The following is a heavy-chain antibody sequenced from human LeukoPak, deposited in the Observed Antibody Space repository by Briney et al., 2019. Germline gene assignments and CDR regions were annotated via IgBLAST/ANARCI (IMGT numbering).Heavy chain of an antibody. CDR3: AREPRYCSGGSCYSTPLDY. V-gene: IGHV4-59*12. J-gene: IGHJ4*02. D-gene: IGHD2-15*01. CDR2: IYYSGTT. CDR1: GGSISNYH. Sequence: SETLSLTCSVSGGSISNYHWSWIRQSPGKGLEWIGYIYYSGTTNYNPSLESRVAMSVDTSKNQFSLKLSSVTAADTAVYYCAREPRYCSGGSCYSTPLDYWGQGTLVTVSS.